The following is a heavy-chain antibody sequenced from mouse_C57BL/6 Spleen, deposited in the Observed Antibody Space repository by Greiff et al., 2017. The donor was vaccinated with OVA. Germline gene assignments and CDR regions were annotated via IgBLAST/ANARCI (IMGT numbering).Heavy chain of an antibody. V-gene: IGHV1-54*01. CDR1: GYAFTNYL. Sequence: QVQLQQSGAELVRPGTSVKVSCKASGYAFTNYLIEWVKQRPGQGLEWIGVINPGSGGSNYNEKFKGKATLTADKSSSTAYMQLSSLTSEDSAVYFCGRLGMGPTGTGFDYGGQGATLTVSS. D-gene: IGHD4-1*02. CDR3: GRLGMGPTGTGFDY. CDR2: INPGSGGS. J-gene: IGHJ2*01.